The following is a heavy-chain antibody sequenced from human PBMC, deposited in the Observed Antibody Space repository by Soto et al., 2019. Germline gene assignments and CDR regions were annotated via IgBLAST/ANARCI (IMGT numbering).Heavy chain of an antibody. CDR2: ISSTTNYI. CDR1: GFTFTSYS. J-gene: IGHJ4*02. CDR3: ARESEDLTSNFDY. Sequence: EVQLVESGGGLVKPGGSLRLSCAASGFTFTSYSMNWVRQPPGKGLEWVSSISSTTNYIYYGDSMKGRFTISRDNAKNSLYLEMNSLRAEDTAVYYCARESEDLTSNFDYWGQGTLVTVST. V-gene: IGHV3-21*06.